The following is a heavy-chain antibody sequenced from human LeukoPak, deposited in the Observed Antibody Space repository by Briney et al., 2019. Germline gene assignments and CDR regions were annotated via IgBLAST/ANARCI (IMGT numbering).Heavy chain of an antibody. Sequence: GGSLRLSCAASGFTFSIYWMSWVRQAPGKGLEWVANIKQDGSEKYYVDSVKGRFTISRDNAKNSLYLQMNSLRAEDTAVYYCAKYPEINCGGDCAYFDYWGQGTLVTVSS. CDR3: AKYPEINCGGDCAYFDY. J-gene: IGHJ4*02. CDR1: GFTFSIYW. D-gene: IGHD2-21*02. V-gene: IGHV3-7*03. CDR2: IKQDGSEK.